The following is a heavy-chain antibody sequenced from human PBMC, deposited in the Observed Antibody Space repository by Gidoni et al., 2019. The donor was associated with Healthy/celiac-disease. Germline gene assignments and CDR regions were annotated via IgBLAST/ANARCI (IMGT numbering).Heavy chain of an antibody. J-gene: IGHJ6*02. Sequence: QVQLQQWGAGLLKPSETLSLTCAVYGGSFSGYYWSWIRQPPGKGLEWVGEINHSGSTNYNPSLKSRVTISVDTSKNQFSLKLSSVTAADTAVYYCARGRSVVVPAAKGRYYYGMDVWGQGTTVTVSS. V-gene: IGHV4-34*01. D-gene: IGHD2-2*01. CDR3: ARGRSVVVPAAKGRYYYGMDV. CDR1: GGSFSGYY. CDR2: INHSGST.